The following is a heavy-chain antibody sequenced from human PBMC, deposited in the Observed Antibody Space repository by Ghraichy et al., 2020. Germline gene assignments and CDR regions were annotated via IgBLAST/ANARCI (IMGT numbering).Heavy chain of an antibody. CDR1: GFTVSSTY. J-gene: IGHJ3*02. CDR2: IYSGGST. Sequence: GGSLRLSCAASGFTVSSTYVSWVRQAPGKGLEWVSVIYSGGSTIYADSVKGRFTISRDNSKNTVHLQMNSLRAEDTAVYYCARDRHAGDGHAFDIWGQGTVVTVSS. V-gene: IGHV3-53*01. D-gene: IGHD4-17*01. CDR3: ARDRHAGDGHAFDI.